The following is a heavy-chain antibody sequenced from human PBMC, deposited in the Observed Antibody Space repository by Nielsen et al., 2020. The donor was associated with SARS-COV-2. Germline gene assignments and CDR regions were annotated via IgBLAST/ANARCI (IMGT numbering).Heavy chain of an antibody. V-gene: IGHV1-69*10. CDR2: IIPLLPVT. D-gene: IGHD1/OR15-1a*01. CDR3: ARTGGTRIGLLYFDS. CDR1: GGPFGTYG. J-gene: IGHJ4*02. Sequence: SVKVSCKTSGGPFGTYGVTWVRQAPGQGLEWMGGIIPLLPVTDYAHSFNGRLTITADESTSTAYMELSSLSSEDTAVYYCARTGGTRIGLLYFDSWGQGTVVTVST.